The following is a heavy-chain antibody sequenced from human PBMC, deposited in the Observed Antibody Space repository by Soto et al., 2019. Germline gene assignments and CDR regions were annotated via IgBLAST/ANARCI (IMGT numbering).Heavy chain of an antibody. D-gene: IGHD6-6*01. Sequence: PSQTLSLTCAISGDIVSSNSAAWNWIRQSPSRGLEWLGRTYYRSKWYNDYAVSVKSRITINPDTSKNQFSLQLNSVTPEDTAVYYCAREYSSSSPFFYYYYYGMDVWGQGTTVTVSS. CDR1: GDIVSSNSAA. CDR2: TYYRSKWYN. CDR3: AREYSSSSPFFYYYYYGMDV. V-gene: IGHV6-1*01. J-gene: IGHJ6*02.